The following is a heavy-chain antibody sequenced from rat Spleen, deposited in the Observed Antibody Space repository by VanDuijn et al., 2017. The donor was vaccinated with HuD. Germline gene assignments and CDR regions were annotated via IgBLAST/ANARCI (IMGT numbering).Heavy chain of an antibody. J-gene: IGHJ2*01. V-gene: IGHV5-20*01. CDR3: TRGTYYRH. CDR2: ISYDGGNT. D-gene: IGHD1-12*01. CDR1: GFTFSSFP. Sequence: EVQLVASGGGLVQPGGPLKLSCAASGFTFSSFPMAWVRQAPTRGLEWVATISYDGGNTYYRDSVKGRFTISRDNAKSSLYLQMDSLRSEDTATYYCTRGTYYRHWGQGVMVTVSS.